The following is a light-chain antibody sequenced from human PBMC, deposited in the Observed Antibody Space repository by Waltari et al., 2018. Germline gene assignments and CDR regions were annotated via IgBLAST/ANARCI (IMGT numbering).Light chain of an antibody. CDR1: SGHSSYA. CDR2: LNSDGSH. Sequence: QLVLTQSPSASASLGASVKLTCTQSSGHSSYAIAWHLQQPEKGPRFLMKLNSDGSHSKGDGIPDRFSGSSSGAERYLTISSLQSEDEADYYWQTWGTVLFGGGTKLTVL. CDR3: QTWGTVL. J-gene: IGLJ2*01. V-gene: IGLV4-69*01.